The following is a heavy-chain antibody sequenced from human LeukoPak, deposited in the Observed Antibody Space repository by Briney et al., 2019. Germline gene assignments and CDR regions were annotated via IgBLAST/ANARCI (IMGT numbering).Heavy chain of an antibody. CDR3: ARFMITFGGVIVYYFDY. Sequence: SETLSLTCAVYGGSFSGYYWSWIRQPPGKGLEWIGEIYHSGSTNYNPSLKSRVTISVDTSKNQFSLKLSSVTAADTAVYYCARFMITFGGVIVYYFDYWGQGTLVTVSS. V-gene: IGHV4-34*01. J-gene: IGHJ4*02. CDR2: IYHSGST. D-gene: IGHD3-16*02. CDR1: GGSFSGYY.